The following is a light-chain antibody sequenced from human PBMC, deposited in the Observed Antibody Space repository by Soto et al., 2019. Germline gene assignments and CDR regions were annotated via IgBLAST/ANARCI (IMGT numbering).Light chain of an antibody. CDR3: QQYENYWT. CDR2: DAS. Sequence: DTKIDQFPSKLSASLRARVPMSCRASQTISSWLAWYQQIPGKAPKLLIYDASNLESGVPSRFSGSGSGTEFTLTISSLQPEDFAVYYCQQYENYWTFGQGTRWIS. CDR1: QTISSW. V-gene: IGKV1-5*01. J-gene: IGKJ1*01.